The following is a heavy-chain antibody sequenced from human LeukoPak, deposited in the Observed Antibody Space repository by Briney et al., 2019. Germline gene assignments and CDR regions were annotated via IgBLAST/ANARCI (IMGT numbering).Heavy chain of an antibody. J-gene: IGHJ5*02. CDR2: IYYSGST. CDR3: ARQKFYSTGWYPNWFDP. V-gene: IGHV4-39*01. Sequence: SETLSLTCTVSGGSIISSNYYWGWIRQPPGKGLEWIGSIYYSGSTYHNPSLKSRVTISVDTSKTQFSLKLRSVPAADTAVYYCARQKFYSTGWYPNWFDPWGQGTLVTVSS. D-gene: IGHD6-19*01. CDR1: GGSIISSNYY.